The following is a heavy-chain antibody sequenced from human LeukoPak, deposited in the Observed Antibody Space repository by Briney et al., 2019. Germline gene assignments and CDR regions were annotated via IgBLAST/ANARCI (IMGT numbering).Heavy chain of an antibody. CDR3: AKDRAVAVYFDY. Sequence: PGGSLRLSCAASGFTFSSYAMSWVRQAPGKGLEWVSAISGRGGSTYYADSVKGRFTISRDNSKNTLYLQMNSLRAEDTAVYYCAKDRAVAVYFDYWGQGTLVTVSS. V-gene: IGHV3-23*01. CDR2: ISGRGGST. CDR1: GFTFSSYA. J-gene: IGHJ4*02. D-gene: IGHD6-19*01.